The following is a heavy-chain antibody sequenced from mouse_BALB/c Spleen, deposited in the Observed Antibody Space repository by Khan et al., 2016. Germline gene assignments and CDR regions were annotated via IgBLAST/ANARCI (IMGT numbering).Heavy chain of an antibody. CDR1: GFNIKDTY. Sequence: VRLQQSGAELVKPGASVKLSCTASGFNIKDTYMHWVKQRPEQGLEWIGRIDPANGNTKYDPKFRDKTTITADTSSNTAYLQLSSLTSEDTDVYYCARGDPYYPMDYWGQGTSVTVSS. CDR3: ARGDPYYPMDY. D-gene: IGHD3-3*01. J-gene: IGHJ4*01. V-gene: IGHV14-3*02. CDR2: IDPANGNT.